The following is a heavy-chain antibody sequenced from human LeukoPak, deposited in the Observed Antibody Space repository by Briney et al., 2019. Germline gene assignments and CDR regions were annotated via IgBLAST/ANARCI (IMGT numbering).Heavy chain of an antibody. Sequence: SQTLSFTCTVSGGSISSGGYYWRWIRQHPGKSLEWIGYIYYTGRTYYNPSLKSRVIISVDTSKNQFSLKLNSVTAADTAVYYCARYCSSTSCRWFDPWGQGTLVTVSS. V-gene: IGHV4-31*03. CDR1: GGSISSGGYY. CDR2: IYYTGRT. J-gene: IGHJ5*02. CDR3: ARYCSSTSCRWFDP. D-gene: IGHD2-2*01.